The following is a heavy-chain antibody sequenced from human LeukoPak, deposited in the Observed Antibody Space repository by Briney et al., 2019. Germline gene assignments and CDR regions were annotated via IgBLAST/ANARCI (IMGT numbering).Heavy chain of an antibody. V-gene: IGHV4-4*02. CDR1: GDSINSLDL. J-gene: IGHJ4*02. CDR3: AGLVGRYSSGLYYYYFDY. Sequence: TSGTLSLTCTVSGDSINSLDLWSWVRQPPGQGLEWIGEMYLSGTTHSNPSVKSRVTISIDKSKNQFFLNLSSVTAADTAVYYCAGLVGRYSSGLYYYYFDYWGQGTLVTVSS. D-gene: IGHD3-22*01. CDR2: MYLSGTT.